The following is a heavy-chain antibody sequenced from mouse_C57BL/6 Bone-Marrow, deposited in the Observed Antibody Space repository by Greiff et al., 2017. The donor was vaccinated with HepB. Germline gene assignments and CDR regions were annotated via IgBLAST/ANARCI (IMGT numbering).Heavy chain of an antibody. CDR2: ISGGGGNT. CDR3: ARHTDYDGLWYFDV. CDR1: GFTFSSYT. Sequence: DVKLVESGGGLVKPGGSLKLSCAASGFTFSSYTMSWVRQTPEKRLEWVATISGGGGNTYYPDSVKGRFTISRDNAKNTLYLQMSSLRSEDTALYYCARHTDYDGLWYFDVWGTGTTVTVSS. D-gene: IGHD2-4*01. J-gene: IGHJ1*03. V-gene: IGHV5-9*01.